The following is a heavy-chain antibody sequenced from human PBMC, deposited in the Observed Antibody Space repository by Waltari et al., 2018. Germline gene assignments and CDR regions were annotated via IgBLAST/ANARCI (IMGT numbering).Heavy chain of an antibody. CDR1: GGSISSSSYY. CDR3: ARHSRKAYYFDY. V-gene: IGHV4-39*01. Sequence: QLQLQESGPGLVKPSETLSLTCTVSGGSISSSSYYWGWIRQPPGKGLEWIGSIYYSGSTYYNPSLKRRVTISVDTSKNQFSLKLSSVTAADTAVYYCARHSRKAYYFDYWGQGTLVTVSS. CDR2: IYYSGST. J-gene: IGHJ4*02.